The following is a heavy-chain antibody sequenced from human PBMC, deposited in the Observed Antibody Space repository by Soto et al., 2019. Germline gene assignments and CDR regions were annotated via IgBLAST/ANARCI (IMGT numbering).Heavy chain of an antibody. CDR2: TYYRYRFFS. CDR1: GDSVSSYSAA. CDR3: VRDRYSSSGWFDP. D-gene: IGHD3-10*01. J-gene: IGHJ5*02. Sequence: SQTLSLTCVISGDSVSSYSAAWNWIRQSPSGGLEWLGRTYYRYRFFSDYAESVKSRIIINPDTSKNQFSLQLKSVTPEDTAVYYCVRDRYSSSGWFDPWGQGTPVTVSS. V-gene: IGHV6-1*01.